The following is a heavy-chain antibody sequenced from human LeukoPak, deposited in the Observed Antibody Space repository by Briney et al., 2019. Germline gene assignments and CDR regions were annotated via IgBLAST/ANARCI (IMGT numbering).Heavy chain of an antibody. V-gene: IGHV3-33*01. Sequence: GGSLRLSCVASGFTFSSYGMHWVRQAPGKGLEWVAIIWSDGSTKYYVGSVKGRFTISRDSSKNTLYLQMNSLRAEDTAVYYCARTSHDSSGYYAYYFDYWGQGTLVTVSS. D-gene: IGHD3-22*01. CDR2: IWSDGSTK. J-gene: IGHJ4*02. CDR3: ARTSHDSSGYYAYYFDY. CDR1: GFTFSSYG.